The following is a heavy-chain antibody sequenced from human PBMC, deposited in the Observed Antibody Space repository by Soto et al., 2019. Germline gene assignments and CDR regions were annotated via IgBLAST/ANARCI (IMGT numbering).Heavy chain of an antibody. D-gene: IGHD2-15*01. CDR1: VGSISPFY. J-gene: IGHJ4*02. CDR2: LYYSGNT. CDR3: ARVGGVAARTFDY. V-gene: IGHV4-59*01. Sequence: SEALSVTCTVSVGSISPFYWSWVREPPGKGLEWIGYLYYSGNTNYNPSLKSRVTISVDASKNQVSLRLTSVTAADTAVYYCARVGGVAARTFDYWGQGTVVTVSS.